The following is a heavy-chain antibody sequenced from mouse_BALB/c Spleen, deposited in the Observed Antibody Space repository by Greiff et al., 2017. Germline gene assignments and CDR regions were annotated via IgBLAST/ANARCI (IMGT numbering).Heavy chain of an antibody. CDR3: ARGITTATRGHFDY. CDR2: ISSGSSTI. Sequence: EVMLVESGGGLVQPGGSRKLSCAASGFTFSSFGMHWVRQAPEKGLEWVAYISSGSSTIYYADTAKGRFTISRDNPKNTLFLQMTSLRSEDTAMYYCARGITTATRGHFDYWGQGTTLTVSS. J-gene: IGHJ2*01. V-gene: IGHV5-17*02. D-gene: IGHD1-2*01. CDR1: GFTFSSFG.